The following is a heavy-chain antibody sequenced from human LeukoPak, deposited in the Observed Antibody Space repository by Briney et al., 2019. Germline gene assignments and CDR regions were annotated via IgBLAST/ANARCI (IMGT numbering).Heavy chain of an antibody. CDR1: GGSISSYY. D-gene: IGHD3/OR15-3a*01. Sequence: SETLSLTCTVSGGSISSYYWSGIRQPPGKGLEWIGYIYYSGSTNYNPSLKSRVTISVDTSKNQFSLKLSSVTAADTAVYYCARSHSVWTSFDYWGQGTLVTVSS. CDR3: ARSHSVWTSFDY. CDR2: IYYSGST. V-gene: IGHV4-59*01. J-gene: IGHJ4*02.